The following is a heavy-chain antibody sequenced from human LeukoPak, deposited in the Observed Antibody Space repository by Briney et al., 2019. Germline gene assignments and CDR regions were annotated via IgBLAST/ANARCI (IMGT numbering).Heavy chain of an antibody. CDR3: ASPSKLVISRGGFDI. J-gene: IGHJ3*02. CDR1: GGSTSDTTYY. Sequence: SETLSLTCTVSGGSTSDTTYYWAWIRQPPGEGLEWIGSIYFSETKYNPSLKSRITISGDTSKNQFSLKLSSVTAADTAVYFCASPSKLVISRGGFDIWGQGTMVTVS. D-gene: IGHD3-22*01. CDR2: IYFSET. V-gene: IGHV4-39*01.